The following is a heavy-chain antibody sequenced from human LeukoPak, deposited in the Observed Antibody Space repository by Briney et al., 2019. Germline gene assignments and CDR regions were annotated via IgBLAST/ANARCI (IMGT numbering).Heavy chain of an antibody. CDR2: ISYDGNIK. CDR3: ARDRSANSRVYYFDY. Sequence: GGSLRLSCAASGFIVSSTYMTWVRQAPGKGLEWVAIISYDGNIKYQADSVKGRFTISRDDSKNTLYLQMNSLRAEDTAVYYCARDRSANSRVYYFDYWGQGTLVTVSS. D-gene: IGHD4/OR15-4a*01. J-gene: IGHJ4*02. V-gene: IGHV3-30*03. CDR1: GFIVSSTY.